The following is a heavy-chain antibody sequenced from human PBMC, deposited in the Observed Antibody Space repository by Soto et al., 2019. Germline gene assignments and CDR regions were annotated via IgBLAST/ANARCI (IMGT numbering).Heavy chain of an antibody. CDR2: INHSGST. D-gene: IGHD6-19*01. CDR1: GGSFSGYY. V-gene: IGHV4-34*01. CDR3: ARGGWRGIAVAAPYYYYYGMDV. J-gene: IGHJ6*02. Sequence: QVQLQQWGAGLLKPSETLSLTCAVYGGSFSGYYWSWIRQPPGKGLEWIGEINHSGSTNYNPSLKSRVTISVDTSKNQFSLKLSSVTAADTAVYYCARGGWRGIAVAAPYYYYYGMDVWGQGTTVTVSS.